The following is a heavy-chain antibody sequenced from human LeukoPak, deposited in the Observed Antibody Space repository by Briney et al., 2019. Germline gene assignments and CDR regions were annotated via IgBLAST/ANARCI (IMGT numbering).Heavy chain of an antibody. Sequence: GGSLRLSCAASGFTFSDYYMSWIRQAPGKGLEWVSYISSSGSTIYYADSVKGRFTISRDNSKNTLYLQMNSLRAEDTAVYYCAKNHGSGSYYRYFDYWGQGTLVTVSS. CDR3: AKNHGSGSYYRYFDY. CDR1: GFTFSDYY. V-gene: IGHV3-11*01. CDR2: ISSSGSTI. D-gene: IGHD3-10*01. J-gene: IGHJ4*02.